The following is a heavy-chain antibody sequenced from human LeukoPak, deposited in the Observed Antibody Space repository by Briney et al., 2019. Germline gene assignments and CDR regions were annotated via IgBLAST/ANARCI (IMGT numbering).Heavy chain of an antibody. J-gene: IGHJ6*02. D-gene: IGHD3-9*01. CDR3: AASTSDYDILTGYYRAYYYGMDV. CDR2: INPNSGGT. Sequence: ASVKVSCKASGYTFTGYYMHWVRQAPGQGLEWMGWINPNSGGTNYAQKFQGRVTMTRDTSINTAYMELSRLRSDDTAVYYCAASTSDYDILTGYYRAYYYGMDVWGQGTTVTVSS. V-gene: IGHV1-2*02. CDR1: GYTFTGYY.